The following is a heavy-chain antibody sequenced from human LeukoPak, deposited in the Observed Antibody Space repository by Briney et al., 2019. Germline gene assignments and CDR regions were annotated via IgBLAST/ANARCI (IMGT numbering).Heavy chain of an antibody. D-gene: IGHD3-10*01. CDR1: GYTFTSYG. CDR3: ARDGYYYGSGSYYNVGY. V-gene: IGHV1-18*01. J-gene: IGHJ4*02. Sequence: ASVKVSCKASGYTFTSYGISWVRQAPGQGLEWMGWISAYNGNTNYAQKLQGRVTMTTDTSTGTAYMELRSLRSDDTAVYYCARDGYYYGSGSYYNVGYWGQETLVTVSS. CDR2: ISAYNGNT.